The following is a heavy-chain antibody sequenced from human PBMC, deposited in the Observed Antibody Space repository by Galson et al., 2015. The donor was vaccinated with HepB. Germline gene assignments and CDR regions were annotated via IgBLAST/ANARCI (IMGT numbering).Heavy chain of an antibody. CDR1: GYSFSIYG. Sequence: SVKVSCKASGYSFSIYGVSWVRQAPGEGLEWMAWISGYNDKTKYAQKFQGRVTMTIDTSTNTAYVEMRSLRSDDTAVYYCARDSPRGSYYFDNWGQGTPVTVSS. CDR3: ARDSPRGSYYFDN. V-gene: IGHV1-18*04. J-gene: IGHJ4*02. CDR2: ISGYNDKT. D-gene: IGHD1-26*01.